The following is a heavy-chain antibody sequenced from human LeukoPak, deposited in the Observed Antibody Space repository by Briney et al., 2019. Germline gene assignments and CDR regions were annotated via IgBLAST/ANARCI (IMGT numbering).Heavy chain of an antibody. Sequence: SETLSLTCAVYGGSFSGYYWSWIRQPPGKGLEWIGEINHSGSTNYNPSLKSRVTISVDTSKNQFSLKLSSVTAADTAVYYCARGYCSSTSCYAFYGMDVWGKGTTVTVSS. D-gene: IGHD2-2*01. CDR1: GGSFSGYY. CDR3: ARGYCSSTSCYAFYGMDV. J-gene: IGHJ6*04. CDR2: INHSGST. V-gene: IGHV4-34*01.